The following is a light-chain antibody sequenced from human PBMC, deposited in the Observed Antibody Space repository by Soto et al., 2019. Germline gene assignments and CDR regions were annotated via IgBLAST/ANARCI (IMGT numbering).Light chain of an antibody. J-gene: IGKJ5*01. CDR2: SAS. CDR1: QTISKS. Sequence: DIPKTQTPCSLSVSLGDRVNITCRASQTISKSLNWYQQKPGRAPKLLIFSASTLQSGVPSRFSGGGSGTDFTLSINRLQPEDFATYYCQQSYSQRITFGQGTRLEIK. CDR3: QQSYSQRIT. V-gene: IGKV1-39*01.